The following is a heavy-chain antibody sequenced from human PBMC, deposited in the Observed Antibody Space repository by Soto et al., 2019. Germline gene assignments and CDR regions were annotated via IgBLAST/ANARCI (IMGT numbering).Heavy chain of an antibody. CDR1: GDSISSSSYY. CDR3: ATQEVGGSYVYTFDP. Sequence: SETLSLTCTVSGDSISSSSYYWAWIRQPPGKGLEWIGTIYYTGSTYYNPSLKSRVTISVDTSKNQFSLKLSPVTAADTAVYYCATQEVGGSYVYTFDPWGQGTLVTVS. D-gene: IGHD1-26*01. J-gene: IGHJ5*02. CDR2: IYYTGST. V-gene: IGHV4-39*01.